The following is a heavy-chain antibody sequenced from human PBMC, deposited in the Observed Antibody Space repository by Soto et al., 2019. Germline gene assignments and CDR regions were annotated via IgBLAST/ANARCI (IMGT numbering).Heavy chain of an antibody. D-gene: IGHD6-19*01. CDR3: WRGPYSSGWYGAVDI. Sequence: QVQFVQSGAEEKKPGASVKVSCKASGYIFPNYAIHWMRQAPGQRLEWMGWINPAHGNTKYSQNFQDRITISRDTSANTAYMDMSSLTYEDTAVYYCWRGPYSSGWYGAVDIWGQGTMVTVSS. V-gene: IGHV1-3*05. CDR1: GYIFPNYA. CDR2: INPAHGNT. J-gene: IGHJ3*02.